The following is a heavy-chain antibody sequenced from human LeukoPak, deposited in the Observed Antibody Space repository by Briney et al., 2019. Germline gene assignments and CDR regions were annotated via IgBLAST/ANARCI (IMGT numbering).Heavy chain of an antibody. J-gene: IGHJ4*02. CDR2: THTSGST. CDR3: ARGRWKTGMDSPYYFDY. D-gene: IGHD2-2*03. Sequence: PSETLSLTCTVSGGSISLYYWSWIRQSAGKGLEWIGHTHTSGSTNYNPSLTSRVTMSVDTSKNQFSLKLSSVTAADTAVYYCARGRWKTGMDSPYYFDYWGQGTLVTVSS. CDR1: GGSISLYY. V-gene: IGHV4-4*07.